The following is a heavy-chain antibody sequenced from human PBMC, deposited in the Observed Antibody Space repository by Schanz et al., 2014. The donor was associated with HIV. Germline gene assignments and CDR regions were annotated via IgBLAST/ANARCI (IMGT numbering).Heavy chain of an antibody. CDR2: MNPNSGGT. CDR1: GYTFNTYD. J-gene: IGHJ5*02. Sequence: QVQLVQSGAEVKKPGASVKVSCKASGYTFNTYDINWVRQAPGQGLEWMGWMNPNSGGTNSAQKFQGRVTMSMDTSISTAYMELRSLRSDDTAVYYCAREKTTLNWFDPWGQGTLVTVSS. D-gene: IGHD4-4*01. V-gene: IGHV1-2*02. CDR3: AREKTTLNWFDP.